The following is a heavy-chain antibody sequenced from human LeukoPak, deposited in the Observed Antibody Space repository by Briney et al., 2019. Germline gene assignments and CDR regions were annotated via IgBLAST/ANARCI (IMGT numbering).Heavy chain of an antibody. CDR2: ISGNSGSI. Sequence: GGSLRLSCAASGFTFDDYAMHWVRQAPGKGLEWGSGISGNSGSIGYAESVRGRFTISRDHAKNSLYLEMSSLRAEDMALYYCAKSAVGSGELISGAFDIWGQGIMVTVSS. V-gene: IGHV3-9*03. J-gene: IGHJ3*02. CDR3: AKSAVGSGELISGAFDI. CDR1: GFTFDDYA. D-gene: IGHD3-10*01.